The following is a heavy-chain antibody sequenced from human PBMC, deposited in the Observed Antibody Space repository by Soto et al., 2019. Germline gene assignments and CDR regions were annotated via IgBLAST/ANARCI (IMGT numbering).Heavy chain of an antibody. CDR2: ISAHNGNT. CDR3: ARGRYGDY. J-gene: IGHJ4*02. V-gene: IGHV1-18*01. CDR1: GYTFTSYG. D-gene: IGHD1-1*01. Sequence: QVHLVQSGAEVKKPGASVKVSCKASGYTFTSYGITWVRQAPGQGREWMGWISAHNGNTDYAQKLQGRVIVTRDTSTSTAYMELRSLRCDDTAVYYCARGRYGDYWGQGALVTVSS.